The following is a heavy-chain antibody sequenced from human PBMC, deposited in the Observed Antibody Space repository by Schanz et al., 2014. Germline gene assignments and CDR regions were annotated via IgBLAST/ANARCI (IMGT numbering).Heavy chain of an antibody. V-gene: IGHV4-31*03. J-gene: IGHJ4*02. CDR3: AKDPSHGDYDYYFDY. CDR2: ISYSGST. CDR1: GGSVSSGGDY. D-gene: IGHD3-22*01. Sequence: QVQLQESGPGLVKPSQTLSLTCTVSGGSVSSGGDYWSWIRQHPGKGLEWIGFISYSGSTYYNPSLKSRVTISVDTSKNQFSLNLSSATAADTAVYDCAKDPSHGDYDYYFDYWGQGTLVTVSS.